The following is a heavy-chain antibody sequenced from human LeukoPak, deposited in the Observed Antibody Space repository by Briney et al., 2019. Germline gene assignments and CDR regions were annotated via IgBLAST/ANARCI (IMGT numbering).Heavy chain of an antibody. CDR3: ARDYHDFWSGYYHKGNAFDI. CDR2: IKQDGNEK. J-gene: IGHJ3*02. V-gene: IGHV3-7*01. CDR1: GFTFSSDW. Sequence: PGGSLRLSCADSGFTFSSDWMSWVREAPGKGLERVANIKQDGNEKYYVDSVKGRFTISRDNAKNSLYLKMNSLRAEEMAVYYCARDYHDFWSGYYHKGNAFDIWGQGTMVTVSS. D-gene: IGHD3-3*01.